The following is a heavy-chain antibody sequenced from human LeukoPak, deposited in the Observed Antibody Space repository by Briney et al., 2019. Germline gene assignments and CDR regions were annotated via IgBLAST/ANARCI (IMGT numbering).Heavy chain of an antibody. CDR3: ARGTQRPVAGTDY. CDR1: GYTFTGYF. Sequence: ASVKVSCKASGYTFTGYFMHWVRQAPGQGLEWMGWINPNSGGTNYAQKFQGRVTMTWDTSISTAYMELSRLRSDDTAVYYCARGTQRPVAGTDYWGQGTLVTVSS. V-gene: IGHV1-2*02. D-gene: IGHD6-19*01. J-gene: IGHJ4*02. CDR2: INPNSGGT.